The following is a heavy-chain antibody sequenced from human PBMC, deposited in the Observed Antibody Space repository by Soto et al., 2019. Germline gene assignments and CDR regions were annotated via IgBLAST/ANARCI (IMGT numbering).Heavy chain of an antibody. CDR1: GGSISSGDYY. J-gene: IGHJ1*01. V-gene: IGHV4-30-4*01. CDR2: IYYSGST. CDR3: ARDPGDGRRYFQH. D-gene: IGHD6-25*01. Sequence: SETLSLTCTVSGGSISSGDYYWSWIRQPPGKGLEWIGYIYYSGSTYYNPSLKSRVTISVDTSKNQFSLKLSSVTAADTAVYYCARDPGDGRRYFQHWGQGTLVTVAA.